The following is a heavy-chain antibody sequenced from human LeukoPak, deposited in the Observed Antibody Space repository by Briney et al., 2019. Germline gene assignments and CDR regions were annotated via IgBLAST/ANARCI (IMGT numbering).Heavy chain of an antibody. Sequence: GGSLRLSCAASGFTFSSYGMHWVRQAPGKGLEWVAVISYDGSNKYYADSVKGRFTISRDNSKNTLYLQMNSLRAEDTAVYYCAKDLIMITFGGVIASGDAFDIWGQGTMVTVSS. D-gene: IGHD3-16*02. V-gene: IGHV3-30*18. CDR1: GFTFSSYG. CDR3: AKDLIMITFGGVIASGDAFDI. J-gene: IGHJ3*02. CDR2: ISYDGSNK.